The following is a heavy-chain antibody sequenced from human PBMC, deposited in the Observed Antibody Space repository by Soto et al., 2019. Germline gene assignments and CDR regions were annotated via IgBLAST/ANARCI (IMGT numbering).Heavy chain of an antibody. CDR1: GFTFDDHN. CDR2: ISWDGGTT. Sequence: EVLLVESGGVVVQPGGSLRLTCAASGFTFDDHNMHWVRQVPGKGLEWVSLISWDGGTTYYADSVKGRFTVSRDNSINLLYLQMNALTTEDSALYYCASSQGDYWGQGTLVTVS. CDR3: ASSQGDY. V-gene: IGHV3-43*01. D-gene: IGHD6-6*01. J-gene: IGHJ4*02.